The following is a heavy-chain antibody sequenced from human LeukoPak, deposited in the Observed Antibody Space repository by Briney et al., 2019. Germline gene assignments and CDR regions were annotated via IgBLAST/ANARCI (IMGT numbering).Heavy chain of an antibody. Sequence: YPGGSLRLSCAASGFTFSSYEMNWVRQAPGKGLEWVSYISSSSSTIYYADSVKGRFTISRDNAKNSLYLQMNSLRAEDTAVYYCARDSRQWLVHPNLGSNYYYYMDVWGKGTTVTVSS. J-gene: IGHJ6*03. CDR3: ARDSRQWLVHPNLGSNYYYYMDV. CDR2: ISSSSSTI. V-gene: IGHV3-48*01. CDR1: GFTFSSYE. D-gene: IGHD6-19*01.